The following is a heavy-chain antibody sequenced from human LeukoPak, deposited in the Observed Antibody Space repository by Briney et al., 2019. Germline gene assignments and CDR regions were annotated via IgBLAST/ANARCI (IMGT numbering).Heavy chain of an antibody. D-gene: IGHD6-13*01. CDR2: ISYEGGTQ. CDR1: GVTLSPYG. J-gene: IGHJ4*02. Sequence: GGSLRLSCAASGVTLSPYGMHWVRQAPGKGLEWVAVISYEGGTQHYADSVKGRFIISRDNPRNTLYLQMNSLRAEDTAVYYCARAMMTTAGGVFDYWGQGTLVTVSS. CDR3: ARAMMTTAGGVFDY. V-gene: IGHV3-30*03.